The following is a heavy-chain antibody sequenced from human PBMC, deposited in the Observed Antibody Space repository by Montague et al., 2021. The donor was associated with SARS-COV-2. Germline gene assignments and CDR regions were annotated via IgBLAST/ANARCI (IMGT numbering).Heavy chain of an antibody. CDR3: ARDVYYYDSSGYYYGRYYYYGMDV. Sequence: SLRLSCAASGFTFSSYGMHWVRQAPGKVLEWVAVIWYDLSNKYDXDSXHVLFTISRDNSKNTLYLQLNSLRAEATAVSYCARDVYYYDSSGYYYGRYYYYGMDVWGQGTTVTVSS. D-gene: IGHD3-22*01. CDR1: GFTFSSYG. J-gene: IGHJ6*02. V-gene: IGHV3-33*01. CDR2: IWYDLSNK.